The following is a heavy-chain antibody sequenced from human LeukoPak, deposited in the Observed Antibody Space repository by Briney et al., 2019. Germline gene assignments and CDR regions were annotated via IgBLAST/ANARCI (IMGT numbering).Heavy chain of an antibody. J-gene: IGHJ4*02. CDR3: AEGLLLGGRVDY. D-gene: IGHD2-15*01. CDR2: ISSSGGST. CDR1: GFTFSSYG. V-gene: IGHV3-23*01. Sequence: GGSLRLSCAASGFTFSSYGMSWVRQAPGKGLEWVSAISSSGGSTYYADSVKGRFTISRDNSKNTLYLQMNSLRAEDTAVYYCAEGLLLGGRVDYWGQGTLVTVSS.